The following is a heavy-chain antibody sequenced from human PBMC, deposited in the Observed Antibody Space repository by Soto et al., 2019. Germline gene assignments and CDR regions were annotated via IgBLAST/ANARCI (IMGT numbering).Heavy chain of an antibody. CDR2: MNQGGNEK. Sequence: EVQLVESGGNLVQPGGSLRLSCSATGFTFSNYWMSWVRQSPGSGLEWVANMNQGGNEKFYVDSVKGRFTISRDNAKNSLYLQMNGLRADDTAVYYCARDTSGYDGGSFDYWGQGTLVTVSS. CDR3: ARDTSGYDGGSFDY. CDR1: GFTFSNYW. V-gene: IGHV3-7*01. J-gene: IGHJ4*02. D-gene: IGHD5-12*01.